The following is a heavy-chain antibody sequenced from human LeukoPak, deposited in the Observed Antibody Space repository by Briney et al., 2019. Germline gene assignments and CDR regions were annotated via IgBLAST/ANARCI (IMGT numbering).Heavy chain of an antibody. V-gene: IGHV3-66*01. CDR3: ARDRRGSGTFDY. CDR2: IYSGGST. D-gene: IGHD3-10*01. J-gene: IGHJ4*02. CDR1: GFTVSSNY. Sequence: PGGSLRLSCAASGFTVSSNYMSWVRQAPGKGLEWVSVIYSGGSTYYADSVKGRFTISRDNSKNTLYPQMNSLRAEDTAVYYCARDRRGSGTFDYWGQGTLVTVSS.